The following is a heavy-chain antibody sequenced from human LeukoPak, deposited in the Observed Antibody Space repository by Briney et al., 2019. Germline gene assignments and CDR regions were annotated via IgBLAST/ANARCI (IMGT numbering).Heavy chain of an antibody. Sequence: PGGSLRLSCAASGLTLDDYAMHWVRQAPREGLEWVSGISWNIGSIGYADSVKGRFTISRDNAKNSLYLQMSSLRAEDMALYYCAKDIGRTGRGGFDYWGQRTLVTVSS. CDR2: ISWNIGSI. D-gene: IGHD3-10*01. V-gene: IGHV3-9*03. CDR1: GLTLDDYA. CDR3: AKDIGRTGRGGFDY. J-gene: IGHJ4*02.